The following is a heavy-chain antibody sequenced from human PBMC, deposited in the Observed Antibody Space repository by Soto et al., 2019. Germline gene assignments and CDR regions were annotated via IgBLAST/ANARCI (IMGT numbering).Heavy chain of an antibody. V-gene: IGHV1-69*13. D-gene: IGHD3-22*01. CDR3: AREGDYYDSSGYFDY. CDR2: IIPIFGTA. Sequence: SVKVSCKASGGTFSSYAISWVRQAPGQGLEWMGGIIPIFGTANYAQKFQGRVTITADESTSTAYMELSSLRSEDTAVYYCAREGDYYDSSGYFDYWGQGTLVTVSS. J-gene: IGHJ4*02. CDR1: GGTFSSYA.